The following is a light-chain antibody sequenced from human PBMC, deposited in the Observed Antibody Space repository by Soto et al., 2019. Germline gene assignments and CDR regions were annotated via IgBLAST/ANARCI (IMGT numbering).Light chain of an antibody. CDR2: GAS. J-gene: IGKJ1*01. CDR3: QQYGSTPRT. V-gene: IGKV3-20*01. CDR1: QSVSSN. Sequence: EIVMTQSPATLSVSPGERATFSCRASQSVSSNLAWYQQKPGQAPRLLIYGASIRATGIPDGFSGSGSGTDFTLSISRLEPEDFAVYYCQQYGSTPRTFGQGTKVDIK.